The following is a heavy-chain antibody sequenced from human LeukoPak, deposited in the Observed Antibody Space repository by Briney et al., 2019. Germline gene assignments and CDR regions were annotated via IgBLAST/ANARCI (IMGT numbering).Heavy chain of an antibody. Sequence: GGSLRLSCAASGFTVSSNYMSWVRQAPGTGLEWVSEIYSDGSTYYAASVKGRFSISRDKSKNTVYLQMNSLRAEDTAVYYCARLRRVGATPFDYWGQGTLVTVSS. CDR3: ARLRRVGATPFDY. J-gene: IGHJ4*02. V-gene: IGHV3-53*01. CDR1: GFTVSSNY. CDR2: IYSDGST. D-gene: IGHD1-26*01.